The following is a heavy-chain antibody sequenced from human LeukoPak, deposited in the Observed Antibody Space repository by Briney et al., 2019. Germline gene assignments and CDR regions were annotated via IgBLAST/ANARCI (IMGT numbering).Heavy chain of an antibody. J-gene: IGHJ6*01. CDR1: GYSFTSYW. V-gene: IGHV5-10-1*01. CDR2: IDPSDSYT. Sequence: GESLRISCKGSGYSFTSYWISWVRQMPGKGLEWMGRIDPSDSYTNYSPSFQGHVTISADKSISTAYLQWSSLKDSDTAMYYCARHDLSTMVREPHYYYYGMVGLGEGTTVTVSS. D-gene: IGHD3-10*01. CDR3: ARHDLSTMVREPHYYYYGMVG.